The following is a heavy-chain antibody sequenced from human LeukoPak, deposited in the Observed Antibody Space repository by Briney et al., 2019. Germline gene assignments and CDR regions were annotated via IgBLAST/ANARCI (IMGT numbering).Heavy chain of an antibody. J-gene: IGHJ5*02. V-gene: IGHV4-59*01. CDR1: GGSIGSYY. Sequence: PSETLSLTCTVSGGSIGSYYWSWIRQPPGKGLEWIGYIYYSGITNYNPSLKSRVTISVDTSKNQFSLKLSSVTAADTAVYYCARDRGVPQTAGPHGDGSGSYNWFDPWGQGTLVTVSS. CDR3: ARDRGVPQTAGPHGDGSGSYNWFDP. D-gene: IGHD3-10*01. CDR2: IYYSGIT.